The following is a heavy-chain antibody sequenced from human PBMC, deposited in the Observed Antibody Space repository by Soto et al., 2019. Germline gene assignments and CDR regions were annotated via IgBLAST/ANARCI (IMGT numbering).Heavy chain of an antibody. D-gene: IGHD4-17*01. CDR1: GGTFSSYA. Sequence: SVKVSCSASGGTFSSYAISWVRQAPGQGLEWMGGIIPISGTANYAQKFQGRVTITADESTSTAYMELSSLRSEDTAVYYCARDQGYGDFFFDYWGQGTLVTVSS. J-gene: IGHJ4*02. V-gene: IGHV1-69*13. CDR3: ARDQGYGDFFFDY. CDR2: IIPISGTA.